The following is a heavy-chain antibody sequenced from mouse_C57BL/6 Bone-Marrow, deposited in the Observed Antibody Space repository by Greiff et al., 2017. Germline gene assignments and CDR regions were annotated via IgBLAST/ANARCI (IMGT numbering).Heavy chain of an antibody. CDR1: GYTFPDYN. CDR2: INPNNGGT. D-gene: IGHD2-3*01. Sequence: EVQLQQSGPELVKPGASVKMSCKASGYTFPDYNMHWVKQSHGKSLEWIGYINPNNGGTSYNQKFKGKATLTVNKSSSTAYMELRSLTSEDSAVYYCLYDGYPFAYWGQGTLVTVSA. J-gene: IGHJ3*01. CDR3: LYDGYPFAY. V-gene: IGHV1-22*01.